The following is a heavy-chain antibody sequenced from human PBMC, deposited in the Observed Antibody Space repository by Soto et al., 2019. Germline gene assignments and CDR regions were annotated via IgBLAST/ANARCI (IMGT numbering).Heavy chain of an antibody. CDR2: IWYDGSNK. J-gene: IGHJ4*02. CDR3: ARDTSGWYRDFEY. CDR1: GFTFSSCG. V-gene: IGHV3-33*01. D-gene: IGHD6-19*01. Sequence: XGSLRLTCAASGFTFSSCGMHWVRQAPGKGLEWVAVIWYDGSNKYYADSVKGRFTISRDNSKNTLYLQMNSLRAEDTAVYYCARDTSGWYRDFEYWGQGTLVTVSS.